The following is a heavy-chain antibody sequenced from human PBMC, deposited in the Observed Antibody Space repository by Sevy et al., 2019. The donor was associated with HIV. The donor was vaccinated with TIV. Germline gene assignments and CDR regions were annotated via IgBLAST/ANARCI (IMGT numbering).Heavy chain of an antibody. V-gene: IGHV3-66*01. D-gene: IGHD5-18*01. CDR1: GFTVNSNY. Sequence: GGSLRLSCAASGFTVNSNYMTWVRQAPGKGLEGVSVIHSDDTTYHADSVKDRFHISRDNFKNTLYLHMSSLRAEDTAVYYCARGKSGYGYALNYWGQGTLGTVSS. CDR2: IHSDDTT. J-gene: IGHJ4*02. CDR3: ARGKSGYGYALNY.